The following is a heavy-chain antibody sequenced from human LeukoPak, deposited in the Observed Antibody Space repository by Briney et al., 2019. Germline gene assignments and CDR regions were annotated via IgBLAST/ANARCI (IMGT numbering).Heavy chain of an antibody. CDR1: GSSISSYY. Sequence: PSETLSLTCFVSGSSISSYYWSWIRQPPGKGLEWIGYIYYRGNTNYNPSLKSRVTISLDTSKNQFSLRLSSVTAADTAVYHCARGIYDRSDFSYYYYHMDVWGKGTTVTVSS. CDR3: ARGIYDRSDFSYYYYHMDV. J-gene: IGHJ6*03. V-gene: IGHV4-59*01. D-gene: IGHD3-22*01. CDR2: IYYRGNT.